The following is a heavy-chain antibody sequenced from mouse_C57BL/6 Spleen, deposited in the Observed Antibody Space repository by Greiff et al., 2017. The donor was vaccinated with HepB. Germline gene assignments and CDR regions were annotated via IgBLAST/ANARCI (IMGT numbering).Heavy chain of an antibody. V-gene: IGHV3-8*01. D-gene: IGHD1-1*01. Sequence: EVKLVESGPGLAKPSQTLSLTCSVTGYSITSDYWNWIRKFPGNKLEYMGYISYSGSTYYNPTLNSRISITRDTSKNQYYLQLNSVTTEDTATYYCARSIYGSRYFDVWGTGTTVTVSS. CDR1: GYSITSDY. J-gene: IGHJ1*03. CDR2: ISYSGST. CDR3: ARSIYGSRYFDV.